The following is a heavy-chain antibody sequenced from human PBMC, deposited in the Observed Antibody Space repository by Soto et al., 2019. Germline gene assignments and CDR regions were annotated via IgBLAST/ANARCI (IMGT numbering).Heavy chain of an antibody. D-gene: IGHD3-10*01. CDR3: ARDIRVSFGEFQIYYYYGMDV. J-gene: IGHJ6*02. CDR2: ISAYNGNT. Sequence: GASVKVSCKASGYTFTSYGISWVRQAPGQGLEWMGWISAYNGNTNYAQKLQGRVTMTTDTPTSTAYMELRSLRSDDTAVYYCARDIRVSFGEFQIYYYYGMDVWGQGTTVTVSS. CDR1: GYTFTSYG. V-gene: IGHV1-18*01.